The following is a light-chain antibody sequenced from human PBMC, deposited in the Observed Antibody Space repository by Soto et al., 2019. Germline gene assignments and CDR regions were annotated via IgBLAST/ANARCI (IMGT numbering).Light chain of an antibody. CDR2: EVS. CDR1: SSDVGGYKY. Sequence: QSALTQPASVSGSPGQSITISCTGTSSDVGGYKYVSWYQQHPGKAPKLMIYEVSNRPSGVSNRFSGSKSGNTASLTISGLQAEDEADYYCSSYKTSSAPLVFGGGTKLTVL. J-gene: IGLJ2*01. CDR3: SSYKTSSAPLV. V-gene: IGLV2-14*01.